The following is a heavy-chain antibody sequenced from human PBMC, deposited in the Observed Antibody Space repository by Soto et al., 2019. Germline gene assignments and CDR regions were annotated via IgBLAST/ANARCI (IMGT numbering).Heavy chain of an antibody. Sequence: LRLSCAASGFTFDDYAMHWVRQGPGKGLEWVSGISWNGGSIGYADSVKGRFTISRDNAKNSLFLQMNSLRAEDTALYYCAKDMEIRGYSAYAYWGQGALVTVSS. D-gene: IGHD5-12*01. CDR2: ISWNGGSI. V-gene: IGHV3-9*01. J-gene: IGHJ4*02. CDR1: GFTFDDYA. CDR3: AKDMEIRGYSAYAY.